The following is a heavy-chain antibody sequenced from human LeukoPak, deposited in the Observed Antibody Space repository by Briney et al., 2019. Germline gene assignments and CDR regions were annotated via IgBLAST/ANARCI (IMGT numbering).Heavy chain of an antibody. V-gene: IGHV3-23*01. Sequence: GGSLRLSCAASGFTFNDYAMNWVRQAPGKGLEWVSAVSGSGYSTYYADSVKGRFTISRDNAKNSLYLQMNSLRAEDTAVYYCARGNLLYFDYWGQGTLVTVSS. D-gene: IGHD1-26*01. J-gene: IGHJ4*02. CDR3: ARGNLLYFDY. CDR1: GFTFNDYA. CDR2: VSGSGYST.